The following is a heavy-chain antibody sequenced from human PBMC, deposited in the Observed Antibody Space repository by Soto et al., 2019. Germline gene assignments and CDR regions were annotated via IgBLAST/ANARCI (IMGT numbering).Heavy chain of an antibody. D-gene: IGHD4-17*01. Sequence: SETLSLTCTVSGGSISSSSYYWGWIRQPPGKGLEWIGSIYYSGSTYYNPSLKSRVTISVDTSKNQFSLKLSSVTAADTAVYYCARPGGYGDYYYYMDVWGKGTTVTVSS. CDR2: IYYSGST. CDR1: GGSISSSSYY. J-gene: IGHJ6*03. CDR3: ARPGGYGDYYYYMDV. V-gene: IGHV4-39*01.